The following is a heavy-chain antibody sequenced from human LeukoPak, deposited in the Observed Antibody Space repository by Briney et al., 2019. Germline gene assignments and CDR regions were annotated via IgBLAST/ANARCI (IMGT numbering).Heavy chain of an antibody. CDR2: ISAYNGNT. J-gene: IGHJ4*02. Sequence: GASVKVSCKASGYTFTSYGISWVRQAPGQGLEWMGWISAYNGNTNYAQKLQGRVTMTTDTSTSTAYMELRSLRSDDTDVYYCARVGYCSSTSCYPMSDYWGQGTLVTVSS. D-gene: IGHD2-2*03. V-gene: IGHV1-18*01. CDR3: ARVGYCSSTSCYPMSDY. CDR1: GYTFTSYG.